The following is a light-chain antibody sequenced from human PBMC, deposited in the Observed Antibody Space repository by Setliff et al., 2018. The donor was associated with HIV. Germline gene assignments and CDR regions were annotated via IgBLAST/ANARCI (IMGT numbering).Light chain of an antibody. CDR3: CSYAGSTLYV. CDR2: EGS. V-gene: IGLV2-23*01. J-gene: IGLJ1*01. Sequence: LTQPASVSGSPGQSITISCTGTSSDVGTYNFVSWYQQHPGKAPKLMIYEGSKRPSGVSNRFFGSKSGYTASLTISGLQAEDEADYYCCSYAGSTLYVFGTGTKVNVL. CDR1: SSDVGTYNF.